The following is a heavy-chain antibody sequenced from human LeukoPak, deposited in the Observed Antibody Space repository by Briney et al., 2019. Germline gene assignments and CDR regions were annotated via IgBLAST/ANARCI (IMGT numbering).Heavy chain of an antibody. D-gene: IGHD1-14*01. V-gene: IGHV3-30*02. CDR1: GLSFSKYG. CDR2: IITDGSNK. J-gene: IGHJ5*02. CDR3: ATDNNVNPNWFDP. Sequence: GGSLRLSCAASGLSFSKYGMHWVRQAPGKGLDWVAFIITDGSNKYYADSVKGRFTISRDNSKNTLYLQMNSLRAEDTAVYYCATDNNVNPNWFDPWGQGTLVTVSS.